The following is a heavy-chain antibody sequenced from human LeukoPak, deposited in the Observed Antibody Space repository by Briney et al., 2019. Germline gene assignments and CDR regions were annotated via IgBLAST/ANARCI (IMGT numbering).Heavy chain of an antibody. CDR1: GFTFSSYA. D-gene: IGHD6-13*01. CDR2: ISGSGGST. Sequence: PGGSLRLSCAASGFTFSSYAMSWVRQAPGKGLEWVSAISGSGGSTYYADSVKGRFTISRDNSKNTLYLQMNSLRAEDTAMYYCAREGGTYSSNLDYFDYWGQGTLVTVSS. CDR3: AREGGTYSSNLDYFDY. J-gene: IGHJ4*02. V-gene: IGHV3-23*01.